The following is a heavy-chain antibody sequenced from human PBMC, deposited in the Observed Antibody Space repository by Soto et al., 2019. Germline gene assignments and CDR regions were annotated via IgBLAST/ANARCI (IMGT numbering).Heavy chain of an antibody. V-gene: IGHV3-23*01. D-gene: IGHD3-3*01. CDR2: ISGSGGST. J-gene: IGHJ6*02. CDR1: GFTFSSYA. CDR3: ATGGITIFGVALYGMDV. Sequence: PGGSLRLSCAASGFTFSSYAMSWVRQAPGKGLEWVSAISGSGGSTYYADSVKGRFTISRDNSKNTLYLQMNSLRAEDTAVYYCATGGITIFGVALYGMDVWGQGTTVTVSS.